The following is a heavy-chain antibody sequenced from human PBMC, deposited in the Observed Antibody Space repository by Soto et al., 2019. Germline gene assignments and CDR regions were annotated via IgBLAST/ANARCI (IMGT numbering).Heavy chain of an antibody. CDR3: ARDGATQMWRPWYFDI. D-gene: IGHD2-21*01. CDR2: VSHDGNNQ. Sequence: QVQLVESGGGVVQPGRSLRLSCAVSGFTFSNYAMHWVRQAPGKGLEWVAIVSHDGNNQYYADSAKGRFTISRDNSENPLYLQMNSLRTEDTAVFYCARDGATQMWRPWYFDIWGRGTLFTVSS. J-gene: IGHJ2*01. CDR1: GFTFSNYA. V-gene: IGHV3-30-3*01.